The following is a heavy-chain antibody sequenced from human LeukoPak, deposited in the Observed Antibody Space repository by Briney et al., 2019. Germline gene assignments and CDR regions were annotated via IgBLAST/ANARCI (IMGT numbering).Heavy chain of an antibody. CDR1: GFTFSSYG. V-gene: IGHV3-23*01. D-gene: IGHD3-10*01. J-gene: IGHJ6*02. CDR2: ISGSGSST. Sequence: GGSLRLSCAASGFTFSSYGMHWVRQAPGKGLAWVSSISGSGSSTDYADSVKGRFTISRDNSKNTLHLQMNNLRAEDTAVYYCATFRGSGYYYNAMDVWGQGTTLTVSS. CDR3: ATFRGSGYYYNAMDV.